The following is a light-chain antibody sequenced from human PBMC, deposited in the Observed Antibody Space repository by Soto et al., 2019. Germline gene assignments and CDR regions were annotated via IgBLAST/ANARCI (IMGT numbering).Light chain of an antibody. CDR1: SSDVGGYNY. CDR2: EVS. V-gene: IGLV2-14*01. Sequence: SVLTQPASVSGSPGQAITISCTGSSSDVGGYNYVSWYQQHPGKAPKLMIYEVSNRPSGVSDRFSGSKSGNTASLTISGLQAEDEADYYCTSYTSNNTPVFGTGTKLTVL. J-gene: IGLJ1*01. CDR3: TSYTSNNTPV.